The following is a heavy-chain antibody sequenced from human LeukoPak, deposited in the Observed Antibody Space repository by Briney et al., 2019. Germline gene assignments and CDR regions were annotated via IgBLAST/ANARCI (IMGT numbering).Heavy chain of an antibody. Sequence: ASVKVSCKASGYTFTGYYMHWVRQAPGQGLEWMGWINPNSGGTNYAQKFQGRVTMTRDTSISTAYMEVSRLRSDDTAVYYCASPNYGQKRSGWYVWGQGTLVTVSS. V-gene: IGHV1-2*02. J-gene: IGHJ4*02. CDR2: INPNSGGT. CDR1: GYTFTGYY. D-gene: IGHD6-19*01. CDR3: ASPNYGQKRSGWYV.